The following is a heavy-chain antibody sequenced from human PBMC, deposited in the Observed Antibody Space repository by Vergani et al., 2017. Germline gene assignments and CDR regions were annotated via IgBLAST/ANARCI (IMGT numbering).Heavy chain of an antibody. D-gene: IGHD2-2*02. CDR1: GFTFSSYA. V-gene: IGHV3-23*01. Sequence: EVQLLESGGGLVQPGGSLRLSCAASGFTFSSYAMSWVRQAPGKGLEWVSVISGSGGSTYYADSVKGRFTISRDNSKNTLYLQMNSLRAEDTAVYYCANNRYCSSTSCYTAPGCYWGQGTLVTVSS. CDR3: ANNRYCSSTSCYTAPGCY. J-gene: IGHJ4*02. CDR2: ISGSGGST.